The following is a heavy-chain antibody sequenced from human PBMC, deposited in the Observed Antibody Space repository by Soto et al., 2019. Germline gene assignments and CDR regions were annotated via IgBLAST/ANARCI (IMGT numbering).Heavy chain of an antibody. CDR2: IGGSGSSA. CDR1: GFTFKNFA. CDR3: AKDAVAYNGEWDWFDL. V-gene: IGHV3-23*01. Sequence: EVQLLESGGGLVQPGGSLRLSCAASGFTFKNFAVSWVRQAPGKGMEWVSAIGGSGSSANYADSVKGRFTVSRDDSKSNLYLQKSRLRVDDTALYYCAKDAVAYNGEWDWFDLWGQGTLVTVSS. J-gene: IGHJ5*02. D-gene: IGHD3-10*01.